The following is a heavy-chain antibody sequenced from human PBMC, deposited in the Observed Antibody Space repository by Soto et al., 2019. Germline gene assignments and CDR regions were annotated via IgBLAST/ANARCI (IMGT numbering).Heavy chain of an antibody. CDR3: ARGTPHCSSTSCEDRDGYNYVPGEFDY. V-gene: IGHV4-4*02. J-gene: IGHJ4*02. D-gene: IGHD2-2*01. CDR2: IHHSGST. CDR1: GASISSEQY. Sequence: TSETLSLTCAVSGASISSEQYWTWVRQPPGKGLEWIGDIHHSGSTNYNPSLKSRVTISVDTSKNQLSLKLSSVTAADTAVYYCARGTPHCSSTSCEDRDGYNYVPGEFDYWGQGTLVTVSS.